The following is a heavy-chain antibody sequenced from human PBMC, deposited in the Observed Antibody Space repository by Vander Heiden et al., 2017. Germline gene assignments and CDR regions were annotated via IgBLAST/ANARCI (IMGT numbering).Heavy chain of an antibody. CDR2: INPSGGGT. CDR1: GYTFTSYY. CDR3: TRKGPVAGALDY. J-gene: IGHJ4*02. D-gene: IGHD6-19*01. Sequence: QVQLVQSGAEVKKPGASVKVSCKASGYTFTSYYVHWVRQAPGQGLEWMGIINPSGGGTTYAQKVQGRVAMTRDTSTSTVYMELSSLRTEDTAVYYCTRKGPVAGALDYWGQGTLVTVSS. V-gene: IGHV1-46*03.